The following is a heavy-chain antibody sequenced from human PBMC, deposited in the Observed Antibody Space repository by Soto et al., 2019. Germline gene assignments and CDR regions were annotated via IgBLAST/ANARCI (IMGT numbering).Heavy chain of an antibody. CDR2: ISSSSSTI. CDR3: ARGGGFYYYYYGMDV. J-gene: IGHJ6*02. Sequence: EVQLVESGGGLVQPGGSLRLSCAASGFTFSSYSMNWVRQAPGKGLEWVSYISSSSSTIYYADSVKGRFTISRDNAKNSLYLQMNSLRDEDTAVYYCARGGGFYYYYYGMDVWGQGTTVTVSS. V-gene: IGHV3-48*02. CDR1: GFTFSSYS. D-gene: IGHD5-12*01.